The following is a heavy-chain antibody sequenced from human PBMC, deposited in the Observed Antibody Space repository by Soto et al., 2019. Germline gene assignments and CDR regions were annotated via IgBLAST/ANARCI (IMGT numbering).Heavy chain of an antibody. Sequence: GASVKVSCKASGGTFSSYAISWVLQAPGQGLEWMGGIIPIFGTANYAQKFQGRVTITADESTSTAYMELSSLRSEDTAVYYCAKNDFWSGYYNNWFDPWGQGTLVTVSS. CDR3: AKNDFWSGYYNNWFDP. J-gene: IGHJ5*02. V-gene: IGHV1-69*13. D-gene: IGHD3-3*01. CDR1: GGTFSSYA. CDR2: IIPIFGTA.